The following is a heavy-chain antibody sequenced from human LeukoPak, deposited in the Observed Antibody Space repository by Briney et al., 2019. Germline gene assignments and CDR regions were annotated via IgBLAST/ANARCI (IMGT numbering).Heavy chain of an antibody. V-gene: IGHV1-69*13. CDR3: AREGGRRYFDWEPSNWFDP. Sequence: ASVKVSCKASGGTFSSYAISWVRQAPGQGLEWMGGIIPIFGTANYAQKFQGRVTITADESTGTAYMELSSLRSEDTAVYYCAREGGRRYFDWEPSNWFDPWGQGTLVTVSS. J-gene: IGHJ5*02. CDR1: GGTFSSYA. CDR2: IIPIFGTA. D-gene: IGHD3-9*01.